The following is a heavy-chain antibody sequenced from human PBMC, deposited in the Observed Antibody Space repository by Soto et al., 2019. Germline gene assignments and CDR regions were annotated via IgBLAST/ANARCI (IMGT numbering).Heavy chain of an antibody. V-gene: IGHV4-4*02. Sequence: QVQLQESGPGLVKPSGTLSLTCAVSGGSISSSNWWSWVRQPPGKGLEWIGEIYHSGSTNYNPSLKSRVTISVDTSKNQFSLKLSSVTAADTAVYYCARWSSGYYDSSGYDYWGQGTLVTVSS. CDR1: GGSISSSNW. CDR3: ARWSSGYYDSSGYDY. D-gene: IGHD3-22*01. J-gene: IGHJ4*02. CDR2: IYHSGST.